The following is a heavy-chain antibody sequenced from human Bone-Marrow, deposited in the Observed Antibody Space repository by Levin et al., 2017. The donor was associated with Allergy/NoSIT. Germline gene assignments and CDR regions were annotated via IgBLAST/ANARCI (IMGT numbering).Heavy chain of an antibody. Sequence: SGPTLVKPTQTLTLTCTFSGFSLSTSGVGVAWIRQPPGKALEWLALIYWDDDKRYSPSLKSRLTITKDTSRNQVVLTMTNTDPMDTGTYYCAHTGWATAATYYFDYWGQGTLVTVSS. V-gene: IGHV2-5*02. J-gene: IGHJ4*02. CDR1: GFSLSTSGVG. CDR3: AHTGWATAATYYFDY. CDR2: IYWDDDK. D-gene: IGHD1-26*01.